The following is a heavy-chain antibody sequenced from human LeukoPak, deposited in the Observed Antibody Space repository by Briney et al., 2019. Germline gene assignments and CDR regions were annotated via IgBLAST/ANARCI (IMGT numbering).Heavy chain of an antibody. D-gene: IGHD3-9*01. J-gene: IGHJ3*02. V-gene: IGHV3-49*04. CDR1: GFTFGDYA. CDR3: TRVAYFDWFVSTAFDI. Sequence: PGRSLRLSCTASGFTFGDYAMSWVRQAPGKGLEWVGFIRSKAYGGTTEYAASVKGRFTISRDDSKSIAYLQMNSLKTEDTAVYYCTRVAYFDWFVSTAFDIWGQGTMVTVSS. CDR2: IRSKAYGGTT.